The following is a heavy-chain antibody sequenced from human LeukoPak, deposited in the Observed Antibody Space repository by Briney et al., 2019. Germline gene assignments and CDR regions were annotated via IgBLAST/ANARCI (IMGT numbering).Heavy chain of an antibody. CDR3: ARDDAARRPYYYYYYMDV. CDR1: GYTFTSYD. V-gene: IGHV1-2*02. J-gene: IGHJ6*03. Sequence: ASVKVSCKASGYTFTSYDINWVRQATGQGLEWMGWINPNSGGTNYAQKFQGRVTMTRDTSISTAYMELSRLRSDVTAVYYCARDDAARRPYYYYYYMDVWGKGTTVTVSS. CDR2: INPNSGGT. D-gene: IGHD6-6*01.